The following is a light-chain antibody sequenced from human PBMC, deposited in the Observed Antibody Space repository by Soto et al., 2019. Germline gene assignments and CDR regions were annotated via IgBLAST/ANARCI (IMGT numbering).Light chain of an antibody. CDR3: QQYDNFPLT. CDR1: QGISNY. Sequence: DIQMTQSPSSLSASVGDRVTITCQASQGISNYLNWYQQKPGKAPKLLIYDASNLETGVPSRFSGSGSGTDFTFTISSLQPEDIATYYCQQYDNFPLTFGGGTKVDIK. J-gene: IGKJ4*01. CDR2: DAS. V-gene: IGKV1-33*01.